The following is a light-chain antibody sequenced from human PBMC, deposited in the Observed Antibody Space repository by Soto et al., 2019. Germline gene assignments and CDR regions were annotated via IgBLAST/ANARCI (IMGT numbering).Light chain of an antibody. CDR3: QQLKSFPLS. J-gene: IGKJ4*01. Sequence: IPLTQSPSSLSASVGDRVTITCRASQGISSSLAWYQQQSGKAPKLLIYAASTLQSGVPSRFSGSGSGTDFTLTISSLQPEDFATYYCQQLKSFPLSFGGGTTVEIK. CDR2: AAS. CDR1: QGISSS. V-gene: IGKV1-9*01.